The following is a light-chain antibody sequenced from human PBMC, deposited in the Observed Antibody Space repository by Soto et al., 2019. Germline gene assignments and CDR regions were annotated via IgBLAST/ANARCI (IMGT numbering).Light chain of an antibody. CDR1: HGVSSY. CDR2: DTS. V-gene: IGKV3-11*01. Sequence: EIVWTQSPATLSLSPGERATLSCRASHGVSSYLAWYQQKPGQAPRLLMYDTSNRATGIPARFSGSESGTDFTLTISRLEPEDFAVYYCQQRSNWPWTFGGGTKVEIK. J-gene: IGKJ4*01. CDR3: QQRSNWPWT.